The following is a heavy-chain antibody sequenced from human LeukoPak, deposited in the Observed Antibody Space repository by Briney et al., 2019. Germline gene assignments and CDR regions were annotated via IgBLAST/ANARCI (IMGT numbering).Heavy chain of an antibody. J-gene: IGHJ4*02. CDR2: INAGNGNT. CDR1: GYTLTSYA. D-gene: IGHD7-27*01. Sequence: ASVKVSCKASGYTLTSYAMHWVRQAPGQRLEWMGWINAGNGNTKYSQKFQGRVTITRDTSASTAYMELSSLRSEDTAVYYCARSLGTRYFDYWGQGTLVTVSS. CDR3: ARSLGTRYFDY. V-gene: IGHV1-3*01.